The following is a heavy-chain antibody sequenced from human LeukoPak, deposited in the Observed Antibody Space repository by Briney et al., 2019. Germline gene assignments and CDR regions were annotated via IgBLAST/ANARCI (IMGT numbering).Heavy chain of an antibody. Sequence: ASVKVSCKASGYTFTSYGISWVRQAPGQGLEWMGWISAYNGNTNNAQKLQGSVTMTTDTSTSTAYMELRSLRSDDTAVYYCARDWGQSGSRNWFDPWGQGTLVTVSS. CDR1: GYTFTSYG. J-gene: IGHJ5*02. V-gene: IGHV1-18*01. CDR2: ISAYNGNT. D-gene: IGHD1-26*01. CDR3: ARDWGQSGSRNWFDP.